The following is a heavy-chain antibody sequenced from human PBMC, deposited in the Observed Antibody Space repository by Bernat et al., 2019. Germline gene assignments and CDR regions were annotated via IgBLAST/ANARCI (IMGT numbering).Heavy chain of an antibody. CDR3: ARNPPYCSGGSCYDDPYYFDY. Sequence: QVQLVESGGGVVQPGRSLRLSCAASGFTFSSYAMHWVRQAPGKGLEWVAVISYDGSNKYYADSVKGRFTISRDNSKNTLYLQMNSLRAEDTAVYYCARNPPYCSGGSCYDDPYYFDYWGQGTLVTVSS. D-gene: IGHD2-15*01. J-gene: IGHJ4*02. CDR2: ISYDGSNK. CDR1: GFTFSSYA. V-gene: IGHV3-30*01.